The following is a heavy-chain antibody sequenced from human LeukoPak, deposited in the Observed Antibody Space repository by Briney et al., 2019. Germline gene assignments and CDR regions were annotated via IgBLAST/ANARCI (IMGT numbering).Heavy chain of an antibody. J-gene: IGHJ4*02. CDR3: ARIAHKLHRIYCSSTSCYGPFDY. V-gene: IGHV4-34*01. Sequence: PSETLSLTCAVYGGSLSGYYWSWIRQPPGKGLEWIGEINHSGSTNYNPSLKSRVTISVDTSKNQFSPKLSSVPAADTAVYYCARIAHKLHRIYCSSTSCYGPFDYWGQGTLVTVSS. CDR2: INHSGST. CDR1: GGSLSGYY. D-gene: IGHD2-2*01.